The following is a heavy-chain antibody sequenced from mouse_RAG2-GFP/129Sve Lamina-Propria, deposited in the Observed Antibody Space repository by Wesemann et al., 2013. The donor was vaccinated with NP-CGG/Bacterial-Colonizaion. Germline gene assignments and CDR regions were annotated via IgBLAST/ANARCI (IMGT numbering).Heavy chain of an antibody. CDR1: GYTFTSYW. J-gene: IGHJ1*03. CDR2: INPSNGGT. V-gene: IGHV1-53*01. Sequence: VQLQQSGTVLARPGASVKLSCKASGYTFTSYWMHWVKQRPGQGLEWIGNINPSNGGTNYNEKFKSKATLTVDKSSSTAYMQLSSLTSEDSAVYYCARSFRWYFDVWGTGTTVTVSS. CDR3: ARSFRWYFDV.